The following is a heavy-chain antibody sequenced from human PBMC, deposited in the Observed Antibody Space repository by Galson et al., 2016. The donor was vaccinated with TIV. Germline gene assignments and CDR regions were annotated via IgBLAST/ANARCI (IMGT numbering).Heavy chain of an antibody. D-gene: IGHD6-13*01. CDR2: FTPILGMS. Sequence: SVKVSCKASGGTFSSYVISWVRQAPGQGLEWMGRFTPILGMSNYAQKFQGRVTVTADESTSTAYMELSSLRAEDTAVYYCAKDPGAAARGYYMYVWGQGTTVTVSS. V-gene: IGHV1-69*04. J-gene: IGHJ6*03. CDR1: GGTFSSYV. CDR3: AKDPGAAARGYYMYV.